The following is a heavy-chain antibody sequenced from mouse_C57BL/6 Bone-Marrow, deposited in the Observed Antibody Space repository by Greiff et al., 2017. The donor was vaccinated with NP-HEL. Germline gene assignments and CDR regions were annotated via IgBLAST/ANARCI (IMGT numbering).Heavy chain of an antibody. V-gene: IGHV1-64*01. CDR2: IHPNSGST. CDR3: ARGGYDYGYFDY. Sequence: QVQLQQPGAELVKPGASVKLSCKASGYTFTSYWMHWVKQRPGQGLEWIGMIHPNSGSTNYNEKFKSKATLTVDKSSSTAYMQLSSLTSEDSAVYYCARGGYDYGYFDYWGQGTTLTVSS. CDR1: GYTFTSYW. J-gene: IGHJ2*01. D-gene: IGHD2-4*01.